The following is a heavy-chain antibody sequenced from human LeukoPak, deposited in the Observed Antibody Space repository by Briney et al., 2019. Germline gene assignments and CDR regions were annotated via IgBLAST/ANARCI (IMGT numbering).Heavy chain of an antibody. CDR3: ASTPRTAAYYYGMDV. V-gene: IGHV1-69*01. Sequence: GASVKVSCTASGGTFSSYAISWVRQAPGQGLEWMGGIIPIFGTANYAQKFQGRVTITADESTSTAYMELSSLRSEDTAVYYCASTPRTAAYYYGMDVWGQGTTVTVSS. J-gene: IGHJ6*02. D-gene: IGHD2-21*02. CDR1: GGTFSSYA. CDR2: IIPIFGTA.